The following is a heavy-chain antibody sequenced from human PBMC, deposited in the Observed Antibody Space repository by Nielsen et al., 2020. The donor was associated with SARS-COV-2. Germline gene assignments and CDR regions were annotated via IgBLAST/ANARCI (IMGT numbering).Heavy chain of an antibody. V-gene: IGHV3-43*02. J-gene: IGHJ6*02. Sequence: GESLKISCAASGFTFDDYAMHWVRQAPGKGLEWVSLISGDGGSTYYADSVKGRFTISRDNSKNTLYLQMNSLRAEDTAVYYCARDLYYYGMDVWGQGTTVTVSS. CDR3: ARDLYYYGMDV. CDR1: GFTFDDYA. CDR2: ISGDGGST.